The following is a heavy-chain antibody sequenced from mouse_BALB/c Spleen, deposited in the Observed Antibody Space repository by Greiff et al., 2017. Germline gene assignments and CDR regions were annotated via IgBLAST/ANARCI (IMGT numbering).Heavy chain of an antibody. V-gene: IGHV7-1*02. CDR2: SRNKANDYTT. CDR1: GFTFSDFY. D-gene: IGHD1-1*01. Sequence: VKLMESGGGLVQPGGSLKLSCATSGFTFSDFYMEWVRQPPGKRLEWIAASRNKANDYTTEYSASVKGRFIVSRDTSQSLLYLQMNALRAEDTAIYYCARALYYGSAYWYFDVWGAGTTVTVSS. J-gene: IGHJ1*01. CDR3: ARALYYGSAYWYFDV.